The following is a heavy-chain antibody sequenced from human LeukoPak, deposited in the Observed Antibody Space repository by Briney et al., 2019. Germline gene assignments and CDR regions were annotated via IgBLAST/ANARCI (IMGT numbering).Heavy chain of an antibody. J-gene: IGHJ4*02. V-gene: IGHV3-7*01. CDR1: GFTFSSYW. D-gene: IGHD5-18*01. CDR2: IKQDGSEK. CDR3: ARGLEAAMDVFDY. Sequence: PGGSLRLSCAASGFTFSSYWMSWVRQAPGKGLEWVANIKQDGSEKYYVDSVKGRFTISRDNAKNSLYLQMNSLRAEDTAVYYCARGLEAAMDVFDYWDQGTLVTVSS.